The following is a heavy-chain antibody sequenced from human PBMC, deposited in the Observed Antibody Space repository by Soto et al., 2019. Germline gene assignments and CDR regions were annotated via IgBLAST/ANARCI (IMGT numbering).Heavy chain of an antibody. CDR2: IYYSGST. D-gene: IGHD6-13*01. CDR1: GGSISSSSYY. J-gene: IGHJ6*02. V-gene: IGHV4-39*01. Sequence: SETLSLTCTVSGGSISSSSYYWGWIRQPPGKGLEWIGSIYYSGSTYYNPSLKSRVTISVDTSKNQFSLKLSSVTAADTAVYYCARRNRIAGNYYYYYGMDVWGQGTTVTVSS. CDR3: ARRNRIAGNYYYYYGMDV.